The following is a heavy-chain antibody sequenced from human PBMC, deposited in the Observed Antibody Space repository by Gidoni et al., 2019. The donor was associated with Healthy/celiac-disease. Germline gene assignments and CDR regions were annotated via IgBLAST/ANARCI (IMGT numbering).Heavy chain of an antibody. CDR2: IRSKAYGGTT. D-gene: IGHD3-22*01. V-gene: IGHV3-49*04. J-gene: IGHJ3*02. CDR3: TRDEGWGIVDEGAFDI. CDR1: GFTFGDYA. Sequence: EVQLVESGGGLVQPGRSLRLSCTASGFTFGDYAMSWVRQAPGKGLEWVGFIRSKAYGGTTEYAASVKGRFTISRDDSKSIAYLQMNSLKTEDTAVYYCTRDEGWGIVDEGAFDIWGQGTMVTVSS.